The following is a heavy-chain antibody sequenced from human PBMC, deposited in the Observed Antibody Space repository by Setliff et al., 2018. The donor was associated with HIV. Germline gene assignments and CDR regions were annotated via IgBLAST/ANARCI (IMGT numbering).Heavy chain of an antibody. D-gene: IGHD1-26*01. V-gene: IGHV4-34*01. CDR3: AGGRADACEVLDS. Sequence: PSETLSLTCGVFGGSFSNYFWTWMRQPPGKGLEWIGEFRLSGGTNYNYNPSLETRVTISVDTSKNQCSQKLNSVTAADTAFYYCAGGRADACEVLDSWGQGTLVTVSS. CDR1: GGSFSNYF. CDR2: FRLSGGT. J-gene: IGHJ4*02.